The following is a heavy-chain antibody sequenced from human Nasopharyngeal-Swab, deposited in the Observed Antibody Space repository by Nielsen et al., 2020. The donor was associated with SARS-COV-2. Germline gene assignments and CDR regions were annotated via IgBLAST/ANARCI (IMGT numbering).Heavy chain of an antibody. Sequence: GSLRLSCAASGFTFSSYSVNWVRRAPGKGLEWVSSISSSSSYIYYADSVKGRFTISRDNAKNSLYLQMNSLRAEDTAVYYCARDGGGCSSTSCYTWGQGTLVTVSS. D-gene: IGHD2-2*02. CDR2: ISSSSSYI. CDR1: GFTFSSYS. V-gene: IGHV3-21*01. J-gene: IGHJ4*02. CDR3: ARDGGGCSSTSCYT.